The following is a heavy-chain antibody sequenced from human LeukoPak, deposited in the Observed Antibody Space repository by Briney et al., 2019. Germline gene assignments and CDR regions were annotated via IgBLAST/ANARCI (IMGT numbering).Heavy chain of an antibody. CDR3: ARGRLGTMIVVVMNYNWFDP. CDR1: GGSSSGYY. CDR2: INHSGST. V-gene: IGHV4-34*01. D-gene: IGHD3-22*01. J-gene: IGHJ5*02. Sequence: SETLSLTCAVYGGSSSGYYWSWIRQPPGKGLEWIGEINHSGSTNYNPSLKSRVTISGDTSKNQFSLELSSVTAADTAVYYCARGRLGTMIVVVMNYNWFDPWGQGTLVTVSS.